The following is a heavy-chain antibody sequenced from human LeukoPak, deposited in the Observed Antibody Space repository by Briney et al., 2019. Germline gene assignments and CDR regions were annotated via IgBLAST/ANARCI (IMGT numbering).Heavy chain of an antibody. CDR2: INSDGTTT. D-gene: IGHD5/OR15-5a*01. V-gene: IGHV3-74*01. J-gene: IGHJ5*02. CDR3: ACLLVDP. CDR1: GFTFSSYW. Sequence: GGSLRLSCAVSGFTFSSYWMHWVRQAPGKGLVWVARINSDGTTTTYADSVKGRFTISRDNAKNTLYLQMDSLRAEDTAVYHCACLLVDPWGQGTLVTVSS.